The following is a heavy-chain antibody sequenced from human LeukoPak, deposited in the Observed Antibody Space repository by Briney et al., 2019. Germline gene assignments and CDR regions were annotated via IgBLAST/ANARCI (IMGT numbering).Heavy chain of an antibody. Sequence: SETLSLNFTVSGGSNSSYYWSWIRQPPGKGLEWIGYIYYSGSTNYNPSLKSRVTISVDTSKNQFSLKLSSVTAADTAVYYCARHGGMATITWFDYWGQGTLVTVSS. CDR3: ARHGGMATITWFDY. CDR2: IYYSGST. D-gene: IGHD5-24*01. J-gene: IGHJ4*02. V-gene: IGHV4-59*08. CDR1: GGSNSSYY.